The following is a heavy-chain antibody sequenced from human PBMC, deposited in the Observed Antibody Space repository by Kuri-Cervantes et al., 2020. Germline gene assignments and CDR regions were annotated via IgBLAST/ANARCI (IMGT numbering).Heavy chain of an antibody. CDR1: GGSISSGGYS. J-gene: IGHJ5*02. CDR3: ARGGTGTTSVGAVHWFDP. CDR2: IYHSGST. D-gene: IGHD1-7*01. V-gene: IGHV4-30-2*01. Sequence: SETLSLTCAVSGGSISSGGYSWSWIRQPPGMGLEWIGYIYHSGSTYYNPSLKSRVTISVDRSKNQFSLKLSSVTAADTAVYYCARGGTGTTSVGAVHWFDPWGQGTLVTVSS.